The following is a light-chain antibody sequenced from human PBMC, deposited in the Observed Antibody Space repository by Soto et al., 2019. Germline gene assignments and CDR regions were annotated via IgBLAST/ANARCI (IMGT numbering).Light chain of an antibody. CDR3: CSYAGSSTQV. CDR1: SSDVGSYDL. CDR2: EVS. V-gene: IGLV2-23*02. J-gene: IGLJ2*01. Sequence: QSALTQPASVSGSPGQSITVSCTGTSSDVGSYDLVSWYQQHPGKAPKLMIYEVSKRPSGVSNRFSGSKSGNTASLTISGLQAEDEGDYYCCSYAGSSTQVFGGGTKLTV.